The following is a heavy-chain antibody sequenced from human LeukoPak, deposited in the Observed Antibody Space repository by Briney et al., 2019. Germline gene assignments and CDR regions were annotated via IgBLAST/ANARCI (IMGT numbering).Heavy chain of an antibody. CDR2: ISSSGSTI. D-gene: IGHD6-13*01. CDR1: GFTFSDYY. J-gene: IGHJ4*02. V-gene: IGHV3-11*01. CDR3: AGEIAAAGIMVDY. Sequence: GGSLRLSFAASGFTFSDYYMSWIRQAPGKGRGWVSYISSSGSTIYYADSVKGRFTISRDNAKNSLYLQMNSLRAEDTAVYYCAGEIAAAGIMVDYWGQGTLVTVSS.